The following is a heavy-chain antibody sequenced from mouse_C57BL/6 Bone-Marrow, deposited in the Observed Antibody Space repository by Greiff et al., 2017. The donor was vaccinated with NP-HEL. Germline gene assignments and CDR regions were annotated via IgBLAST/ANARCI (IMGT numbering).Heavy chain of an antibody. Sequence: GESGGGLVKPGGSLKLSCAASGFTFSSYTMSWVRQTPEKRLEWVATISGGGGNTYYPDSVKGRFTISRDNAKNTLYLQMSSLRSEDTALYYCAREGGYSTFAYWGQGTLVTVSA. J-gene: IGHJ3*01. CDR3: AREGGYSTFAY. CDR1: GFTFSSYT. D-gene: IGHD2-5*01. V-gene: IGHV5-9*01. CDR2: ISGGGGNT.